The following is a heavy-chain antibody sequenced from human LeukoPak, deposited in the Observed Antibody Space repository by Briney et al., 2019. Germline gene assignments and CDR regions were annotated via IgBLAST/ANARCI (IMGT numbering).Heavy chain of an antibody. CDR1: GFTFSNAW. CDR3: ARVAADYYYGMDV. J-gene: IGHJ6*02. CDR2: ISSSSTYI. V-gene: IGHV3-21*01. D-gene: IGHD6-13*01. Sequence: GGSLRLSCTASGFTFSNAWMSWVRRAPGKGLEWVSSISSSSTYIHYADSVKGRFTISRDNAKNSLYLQMNSLRAEDTAVYYCARVAADYYYGMDVWGQGTTVTVSS.